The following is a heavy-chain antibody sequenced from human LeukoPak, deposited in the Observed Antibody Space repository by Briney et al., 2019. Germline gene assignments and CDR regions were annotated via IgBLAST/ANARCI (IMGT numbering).Heavy chain of an antibody. J-gene: IGHJ4*02. D-gene: IGHD5-18*01. Sequence: SETLSLTCTVSGGSISSSSYFWGWIRQPPGKGLEWIGSINYSGSTYYNPSLKSRVTISVDTSKNQFSLKLSFVTAADTAVYYCARVSSSGYGVSSGLFYWGQGTLVTVSS. CDR2: INYSGST. CDR3: ARVSSSGYGVSSGLFY. CDR1: GGSISSSSYF. V-gene: IGHV4-39*01.